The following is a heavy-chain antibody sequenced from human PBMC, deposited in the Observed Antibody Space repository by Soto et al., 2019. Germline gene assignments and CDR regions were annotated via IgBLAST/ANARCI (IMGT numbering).Heavy chain of an antibody. D-gene: IGHD1-20*01. CDR2: IYYSGST. J-gene: IGHJ4*02. CDR3: ARGHDPIVNYYFDY. Sequence: PSETLSLTCTVSGGSISSGGYYWSWIRQHPGKGLEWIGYIYYSGSTYYNPSLKSRVTISVDTSKNQFSLKLSSVTAADTAVYYCARGHDPIVNYYFDYWGQGTLDPAPQ. CDR1: GGSISSGGYY. V-gene: IGHV4-31*03.